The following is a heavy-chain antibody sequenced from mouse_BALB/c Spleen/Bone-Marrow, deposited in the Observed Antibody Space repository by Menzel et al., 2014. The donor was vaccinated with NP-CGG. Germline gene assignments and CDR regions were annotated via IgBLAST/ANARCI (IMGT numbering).Heavy chain of an antibody. J-gene: IGHJ3*01. Sequence: EVQLVESGGDLVKPGGSLKLSCAASGFTFSTYGLSWVRQTPAKRLEWVAAISNGGIYTYYPDTVKGRFTISRDNAKNTLYLQMSSLKSVYIDVSCSVKLYDYAPYVAHSVQGTLGLVAA. CDR3: VKLYDYAPYVAH. V-gene: IGHV5-6*01. D-gene: IGHD2-4*01. CDR2: ISNGGIYT. CDR1: GFTFSTYG.